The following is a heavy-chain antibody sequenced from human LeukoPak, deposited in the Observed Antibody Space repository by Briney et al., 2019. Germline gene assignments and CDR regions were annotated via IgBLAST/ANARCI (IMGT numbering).Heavy chain of an antibody. CDR3: ATLCGGDCYYFDY. Sequence: ASVKVSCKVSGYTLTELSMHWVRQAPGKGLEWMGGFDPEDGETIYAQKFQGRVTMTEDTSTDTAYMELSSPRSEDTAVYYCATLCGGDCYYFDYWGQGTLVTVSS. J-gene: IGHJ4*02. CDR2: FDPEDGET. V-gene: IGHV1-24*01. CDR1: GYTLTELS. D-gene: IGHD2-21*01.